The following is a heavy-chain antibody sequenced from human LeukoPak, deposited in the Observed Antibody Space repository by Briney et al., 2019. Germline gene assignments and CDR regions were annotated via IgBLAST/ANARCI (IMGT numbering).Heavy chain of an antibody. J-gene: IGHJ3*02. CDR3: ARDLMVYARGDAFDI. CDR1: GFTFSSYS. Sequence: GGSLRLSCAASGFTFSSYSMNWVRQAPGKGLEWVSYISSSSSTIYYADSVKGRFTISRDNAKNSLYLQMNSLRAEDTAVYYCARDLMVYARGDAFDIWGQGTMVTVSS. V-gene: IGHV3-48*04. D-gene: IGHD2-8*01. CDR2: ISSSSSTI.